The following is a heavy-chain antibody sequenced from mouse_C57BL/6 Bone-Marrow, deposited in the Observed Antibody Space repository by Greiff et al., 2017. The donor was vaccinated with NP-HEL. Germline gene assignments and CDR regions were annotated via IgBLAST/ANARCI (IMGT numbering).Heavy chain of an antibody. CDR1: GYTFTSYW. Sequence: QVQLKQPGAELVMPGASVKLSCKASGYTFTSYWMHWVKQRPGQGLEWIGEIDPSDSYTNYNQKFKGKSTLTVDKSSSTAYMQLSSLTSEESAVYYCAREGPITTVVARGYWYFDVWGTGTTVTVSS. V-gene: IGHV1-69*01. D-gene: IGHD1-1*01. J-gene: IGHJ1*03. CDR3: AREGPITTVVARGYWYFDV. CDR2: IDPSDSYT.